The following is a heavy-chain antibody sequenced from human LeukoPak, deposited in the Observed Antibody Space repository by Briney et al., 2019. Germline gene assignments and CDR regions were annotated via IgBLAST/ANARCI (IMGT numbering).Heavy chain of an antibody. CDR3: ARRPRGYALDV. CDR2: ISTDSINK. D-gene: IGHD2-15*01. Sequence: GGSLRLSCTASGFTFSDYAMHWVRQAPGKGLEWVAPISTDSINKYYAESVAGRFAVSRDDSNSTLFLHLDTLRTDDTAVYYCARRPRGYALDVWGQGTMVIVS. CDR1: GFTFSDYA. J-gene: IGHJ3*01. V-gene: IGHV3-30*09.